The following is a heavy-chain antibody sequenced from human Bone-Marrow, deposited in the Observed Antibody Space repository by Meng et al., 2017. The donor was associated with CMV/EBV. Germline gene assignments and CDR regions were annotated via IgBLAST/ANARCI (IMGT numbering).Heavy chain of an antibody. Sequence: GGSLRLSCAASGFTFSSYSMNWVRQAPGKGLEWVSAISGSGGSTYYADSVKGRFTISRDNSKNTLYLQMNSLRAEDTAVYYCAKEQGPYYDFWSGYYTTNLGYNWFDPWGQGTLVTVSS. CDR1: GFTFSSYS. D-gene: IGHD3-3*01. CDR3: AKEQGPYYDFWSGYYTTNLGYNWFDP. CDR2: ISGSGGST. V-gene: IGHV3-23*01. J-gene: IGHJ5*02.